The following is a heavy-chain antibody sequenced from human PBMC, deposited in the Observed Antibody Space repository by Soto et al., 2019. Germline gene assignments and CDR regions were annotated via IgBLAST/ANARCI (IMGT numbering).Heavy chain of an antibody. Sequence: EVQLVESGGGLVQPGGSLRLSCAASGFTFSSYWMHWVRQAPGKGLVWVSRINSDGSSTSYADSVKGRFTISRDNAKNTLYLQMNSLRAEDTAVYYCATEIPPIVLVVAANDYWGQGTLVTVSS. CDR3: ATEIPPIVLVVAANDY. J-gene: IGHJ4*02. CDR1: GFTFSSYW. D-gene: IGHD2-15*01. CDR2: INSDGSST. V-gene: IGHV3-74*01.